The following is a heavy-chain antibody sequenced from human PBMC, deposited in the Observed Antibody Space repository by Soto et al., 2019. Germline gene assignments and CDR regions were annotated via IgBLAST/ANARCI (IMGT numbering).Heavy chain of an antibody. CDR2: INAGNGNT. D-gene: IGHD2-8*02. CDR3: ARNLGGYWWGAFDY. Sequence: QVQLVQSGAEVKKPGASVKVSCKASGYTFTSYAMHWVRQAPGQRLEWMGWINAGNGNTKYSQQFQGRVTITRDTSASTAYMELSSLRSEDTAVYYWARNLGGYWWGAFDYWGQGTLVTVSS. J-gene: IGHJ4*02. CDR1: GYTFTSYA. V-gene: IGHV1-3*01.